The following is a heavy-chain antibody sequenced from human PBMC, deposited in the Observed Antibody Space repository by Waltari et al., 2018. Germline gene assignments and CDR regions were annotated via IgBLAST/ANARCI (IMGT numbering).Heavy chain of an antibody. Sequence: EVQLVQSGAEVKKPGESLKISCKGSGYSFTSYWIGWVTQMTGKGLEWWGIIYPGYSVTRYSPSFQGQVTISADKSISTAYLQWSSLKASDTAMYYCARSISSSMAAACFDAFDIWGQGTMVTVSS. J-gene: IGHJ3*02. CDR1: GYSFTSYW. CDR2: IYPGYSVT. V-gene: IGHV5-51*03. D-gene: IGHD6-13*01. CDR3: ARSISSSMAAACFDAFDI.